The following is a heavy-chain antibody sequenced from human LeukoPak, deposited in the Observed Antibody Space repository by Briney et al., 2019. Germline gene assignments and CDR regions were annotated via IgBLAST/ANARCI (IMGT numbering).Heavy chain of an antibody. CDR3: ARVNMIEYYYGMDV. J-gene: IGHJ6*02. D-gene: IGHD3-22*01. CDR2: IYHSGST. CDR1: GGSISSGGYS. Sequence: KPSETLSLTCAVSGGSISSGGYSWSRIRQPPGKGLEWIEYIYHSGSTYYNPSLKSRVTISVDRSKNQFSLKLSSVTAADTAVYYCARVNMIEYYYGMDVWGQGTTVPVSS. V-gene: IGHV4-30-2*01.